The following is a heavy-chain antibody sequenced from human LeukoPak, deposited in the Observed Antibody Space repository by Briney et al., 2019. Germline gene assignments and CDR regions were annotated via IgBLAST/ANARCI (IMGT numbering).Heavy chain of an antibody. CDR2: IIPIFGTA. CDR1: GYTFTSHY. D-gene: IGHD5-18*01. J-gene: IGHJ6*03. CDR3: ARVEFGYGSHYYYYYYMDV. V-gene: IGHV1-69*06. Sequence: ASVKVSCKASGYTFTSHYMHWVRQAPGQGLEWMGGIIPIFGTANYAQKFQGRVTITADKSTSTAYMELSSLRSEDTAVYYCARVEFGYGSHYYYYYYMDVWGKGTTVTVSS.